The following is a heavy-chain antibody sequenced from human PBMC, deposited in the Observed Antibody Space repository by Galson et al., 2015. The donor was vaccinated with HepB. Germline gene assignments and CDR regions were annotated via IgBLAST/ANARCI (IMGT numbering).Heavy chain of an antibody. V-gene: IGHV1-18*01. CDR2: ISAYNGNT. Sequence: QSGAEVKKPGASVKVSCKASGYTFTSYGISWVRQAPGQGLEWMGWISAYNGNTNYAQKLQGRVTMTTDTSTSTAYMELSSLRSEDTAVYYCARDGCIAARVCRYGMDVWGQGTTVTVSS. D-gene: IGHD6-6*01. J-gene: IGHJ6*02. CDR3: ARDGCIAARVCRYGMDV. CDR1: GYTFTSYG.